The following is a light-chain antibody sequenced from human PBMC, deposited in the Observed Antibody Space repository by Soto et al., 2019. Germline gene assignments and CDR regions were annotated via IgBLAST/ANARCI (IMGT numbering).Light chain of an antibody. CDR3: CSYAGSSTLV. CDR1: SSDVGSYNF. CDR2: EVS. J-gene: IGLJ2*01. Sequence: QSALTQPASVSGSPGQSITISCTGTSSDVGSYNFVSWYQQHPGKAPKLMIYEVSKRPSGVSNRFSGSKSGNTASLTISGLQAEDEADYYCCSYAGSSTLVFGGGTKLAVL. V-gene: IGLV2-23*02.